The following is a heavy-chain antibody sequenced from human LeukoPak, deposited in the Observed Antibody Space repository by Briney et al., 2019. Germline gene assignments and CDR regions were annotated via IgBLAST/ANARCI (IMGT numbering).Heavy chain of an antibody. CDR1: GFPFSSYG. Sequence: PGGSLRLSCAASGFPFSSYGMHWVRQAPGKGLEWVAVTSYDGTNKYYGDSVKGRFTISRDNSKNTLYLQMNSLRAEDMAVYYCAKGYYDSTTNYYYYGMDVWGQGTAVTVSS. V-gene: IGHV3-30*18. J-gene: IGHJ6*02. CDR3: AKGYYDSTTNYYYYGMDV. CDR2: TSYDGTNK. D-gene: IGHD2/OR15-2a*01.